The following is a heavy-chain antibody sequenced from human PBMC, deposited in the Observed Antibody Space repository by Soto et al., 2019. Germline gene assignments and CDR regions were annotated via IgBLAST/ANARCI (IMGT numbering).Heavy chain of an antibody. CDR1: GFTFSSYA. CDR2: ISGSGGSP. CDR3: AKDRLLNYDFYPGYYFDY. Sequence: GGSLRLSCAASGFTFSSYAMSWVRQAPGKGLEWVSAISGSGGSPYYADSVKGRFTISRDNSKNTLYLQMNSLRAEDTAVYYCAKDRLLNYDFYPGYYFDYWGQGTLVTVSS. V-gene: IGHV3-23*01. D-gene: IGHD3-3*01. J-gene: IGHJ4*02.